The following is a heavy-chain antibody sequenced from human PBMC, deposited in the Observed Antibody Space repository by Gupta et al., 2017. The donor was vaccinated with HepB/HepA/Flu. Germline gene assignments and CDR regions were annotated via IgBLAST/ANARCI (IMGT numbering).Heavy chain of an antibody. CDR2: IGGDVRA. V-gene: IGHV3-23*01. J-gene: IGHJ6*03. Sequence: EVQLLESGGGLVQPGGSLRLSCAASGFPFSNNPMSWVRQAPRKGLEWVSGIGGDVRAHYADSVKGRFTISRDNSKNTLYLQMNSLRAEDTAVYYCAKDLYFWSAMDVWGEGITVTVSS. CDR3: AKDLYFWSAMDV. D-gene: IGHD3-3*01. CDR1: GFPFSNNP.